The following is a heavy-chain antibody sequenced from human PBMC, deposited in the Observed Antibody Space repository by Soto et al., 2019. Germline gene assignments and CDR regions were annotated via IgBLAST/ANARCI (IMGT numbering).Heavy chain of an antibody. V-gene: IGHV4-59*01. CDR2: ICSGGTT. CDR3: ARVGSKSFYYAMDV. CDR1: GGSISSFC. Sequence: SETLSLTCTVSGGSISSFCWSWIRQPPGQGLEWIGYICSGGTTKYNPSLKSRVTMSVDTSKTQFSLKLTSVTAADTAVYYCARVGSKSFYYAMDVWGQGTTVTV. D-gene: IGHD4-4*01. J-gene: IGHJ6*02.